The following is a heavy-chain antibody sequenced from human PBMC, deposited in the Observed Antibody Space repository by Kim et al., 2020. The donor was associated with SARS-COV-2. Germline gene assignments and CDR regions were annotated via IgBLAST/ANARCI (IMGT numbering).Heavy chain of an antibody. CDR3: VRAPSRSYPPFDY. CDR2: IRNKANSYTT. CDR1: GFTFSDHY. V-gene: IGHV3-72*01. J-gene: IGHJ4*02. D-gene: IGHD1-26*01. Sequence: GGSLRLSCAASGFTFSDHYMDWVRQAPGKGLEWVGRIRNKANSYTTEYAASVKGRFTISRDSSKNSLYLQMNSLKTEDTAVYYCVRAPSRSYPPFDYWGQGTLVTVSS.